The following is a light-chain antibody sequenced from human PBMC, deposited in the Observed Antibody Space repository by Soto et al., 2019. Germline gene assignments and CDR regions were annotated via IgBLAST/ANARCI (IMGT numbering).Light chain of an antibody. Sequence: QSVLTQPASVSGSPGQWTTIPCTGTSSVVGGYNYVSWYQHHPGKAPKLMIYDVTNRPSGVSNRFSGSKSGNTASLTISGLQTEDEADYYCSSYTSSNTYVFGTGTKVTVL. CDR3: SSYTSSNTYV. J-gene: IGLJ1*01. V-gene: IGLV2-14*03. CDR1: SSVVGGYNY. CDR2: DVT.